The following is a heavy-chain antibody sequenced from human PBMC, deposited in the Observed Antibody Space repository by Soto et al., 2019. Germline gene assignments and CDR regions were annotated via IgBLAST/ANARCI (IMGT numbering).Heavy chain of an antibody. V-gene: IGHV1-18*01. CDR2: ISAYNGNT. CDR1: GYTFTSYG. D-gene: IGHD4-17*01. CDR3: ARQKGDYVPYYFDY. Sequence: ASVKVSCKASGYTFTSYGISWVRQAPGQGLEWMGWISAYNGNTNYAQKLQGRVTMTTDTSTSTAYMELRSLRSDDTAVYYCARQKGDYVPYYFDYWGQGTLVTVSS. J-gene: IGHJ4*02.